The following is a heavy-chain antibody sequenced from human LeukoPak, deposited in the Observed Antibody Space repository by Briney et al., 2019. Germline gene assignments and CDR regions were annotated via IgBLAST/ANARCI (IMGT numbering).Heavy chain of an antibody. Sequence: PSETLSLTCAVYGGSFSGYYWIWIRQPPGKGLEWIGEINHSGSTNYNPSLKSRVTISVDTSKNQFSLKLSSVTAADTAVYYCAGLTTGTVPGTKGFYYYMDVRGKGTTVTISS. J-gene: IGHJ6*03. V-gene: IGHV4-34*01. D-gene: IGHD6-19*01. CDR2: INHSGST. CDR1: GGSFSGYY. CDR3: AGLTTGTVPGTKGFYYYMDV.